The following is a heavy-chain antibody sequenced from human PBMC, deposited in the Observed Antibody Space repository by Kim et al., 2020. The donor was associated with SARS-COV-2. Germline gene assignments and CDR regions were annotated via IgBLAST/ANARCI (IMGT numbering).Heavy chain of an antibody. J-gene: IGHJ3*02. V-gene: IGHV3-11*01. Sequence: GGGRFTISRDSADTSLYLQMHSLRAEDTAMYYCARENYGDYAFDIWGQGTMVTVSS. D-gene: IGHD4-17*01. CDR3: ARENYGDYAFDI.